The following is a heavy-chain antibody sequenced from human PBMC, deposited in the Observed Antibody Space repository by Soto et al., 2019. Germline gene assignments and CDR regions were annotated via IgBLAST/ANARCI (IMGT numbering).Heavy chain of an antibody. CDR3: AREDRDYYDSSGYYQVGDY. D-gene: IGHD3-22*01. CDR2: INPSGGST. Sequence: GASVKVSCKASGYTFTSYYMHWVRQAPGQGLEWMGIINPSGGSTSYAQKFQDRVTMTRDTSTSTVYMELSSLRSEDTAVYYCAREDRDYYDSSGYYQVGDYWGQGTLVTVSS. J-gene: IGHJ4*02. V-gene: IGHV1-46*01. CDR1: GYTFTSYY.